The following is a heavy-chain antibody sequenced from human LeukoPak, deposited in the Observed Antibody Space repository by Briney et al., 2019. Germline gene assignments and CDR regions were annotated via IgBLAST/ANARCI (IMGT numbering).Heavy chain of an antibody. V-gene: IGHV3-74*01. CDR1: GFNFGSYW. CDR2: INSGGSGT. CDR3: TRVGYIDEGIDY. D-gene: IGHD5-24*01. Sequence: GGSLRLSCAASGFNFGSYWMHWVRQTPGKGLVWVSRINSGGSGTSYADSVEGRFTISRDNAKNSLYLQMNSLRAEDTAIYYCTRVGYIDEGIDYWGQGTLVTVSS. J-gene: IGHJ4*02.